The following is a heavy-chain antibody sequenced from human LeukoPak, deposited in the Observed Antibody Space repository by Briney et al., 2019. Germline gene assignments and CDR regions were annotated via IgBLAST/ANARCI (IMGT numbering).Heavy chain of an antibody. J-gene: IGHJ3*02. V-gene: IGHV1-18*01. Sequence: ASVKVSCKASGYTFTSYGISWVRQAPGQGLEWMGWISAYNGNTNYAQKLQGRVTMTTDTSTSTAYMELRSLRSDDTAVYYCARDFPYYYGSGSYSLGAFDIWGQGTMVTVSS. D-gene: IGHD3-10*01. CDR3: ARDFPYYYGSGSYSLGAFDI. CDR1: GYTFTSYG. CDR2: ISAYNGNT.